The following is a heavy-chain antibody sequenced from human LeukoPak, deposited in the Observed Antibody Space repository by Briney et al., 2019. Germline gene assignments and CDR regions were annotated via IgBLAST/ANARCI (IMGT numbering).Heavy chain of an antibody. CDR3: ARGYSYGYVGPFDY. D-gene: IGHD5-18*01. CDR1: GFTFSSYA. CDR2: ISYDGSNK. Sequence: PGGSLRLSCAASGFTFSSYAMHWVRQASGKGLEWVAVISYDGSNKYYADSVKGRFTISRDNSKNTLYLQMNSLRAEDTAVYYCARGYSYGYVGPFDYWGQGTLVTVSS. J-gene: IGHJ4*02. V-gene: IGHV3-30-3*01.